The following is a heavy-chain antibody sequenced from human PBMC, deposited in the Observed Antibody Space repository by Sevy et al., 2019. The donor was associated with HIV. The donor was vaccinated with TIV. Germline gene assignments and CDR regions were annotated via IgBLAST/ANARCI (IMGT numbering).Heavy chain of an antibody. CDR2: ISSSGSTI. CDR1: GFTFSSYE. J-gene: IGHJ4*02. D-gene: IGHD3-10*01. CDR3: ARAGLWFGDYSDY. V-gene: IGHV3-48*03. Sequence: GGSLRLSCVASGFTFSSYEMNWVRQAPGKGLEWVSYISSSGSTIYYADSVKGRFTISRDNAKNSLYLQMNSLRAEDTAVYYCARAGLWFGDYSDYWGQGTLVTVSS.